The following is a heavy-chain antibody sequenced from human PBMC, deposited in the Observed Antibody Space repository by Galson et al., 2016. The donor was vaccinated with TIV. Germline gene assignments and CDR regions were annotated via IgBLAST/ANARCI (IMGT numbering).Heavy chain of an antibody. V-gene: IGHV4-30-4*01. J-gene: IGHJ3*01. CDR1: GGSISNGDYH. D-gene: IGHD3-22*01. CDR2: IYYSGST. Sequence: TLSLTCAVFGGSISNGDYHWSWIRQPPGKGLEWIGYIYYSGSTKINPSLKSRLTMSVDRSRNQFSLSLYSVTAADTAVYFCARDASTYYHAFDVWGQGTMVTVSS. CDR3: ARDASTYYHAFDV.